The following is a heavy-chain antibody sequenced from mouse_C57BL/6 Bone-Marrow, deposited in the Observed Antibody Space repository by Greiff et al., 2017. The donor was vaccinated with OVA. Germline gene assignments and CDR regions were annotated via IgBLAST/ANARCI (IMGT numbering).Heavy chain of an antibody. Sequence: VQLQQSGAELVKPGASVKLSCTASGFNIKDYYMHWVKQRTEQGLEWRGRSEPEEGERKYAPKVQGKATITADTSSNTAYLQLSSLTSEHTAVYYCARRDGGDYFDYGGQGTTLTVSS. D-gene: IGHD3-3*01. J-gene: IGHJ2*01. V-gene: IGHV14-2*01. CDR1: GFNIKDYY. CDR2: SEPEEGER. CDR3: ARRDGGDYFDY.